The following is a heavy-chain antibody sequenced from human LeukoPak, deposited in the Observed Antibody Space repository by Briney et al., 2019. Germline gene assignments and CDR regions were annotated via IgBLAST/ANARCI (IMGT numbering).Heavy chain of an antibody. CDR1: GGSISSSSYY. D-gene: IGHD6-19*01. CDR2: IYYSGST. CDR3: ARSIGGWFY. J-gene: IGHJ4*02. V-gene: IGHV4-39*01. Sequence: SETLSLTCTVSGGSISSSSYYWGWIRQPPGKGLEWIGSIYYSGSTYYNPSLKSRVTISVDTSKNQFSLKLSSVTAADTAVYYCARSIGGWFYWGQGTLVTVSS.